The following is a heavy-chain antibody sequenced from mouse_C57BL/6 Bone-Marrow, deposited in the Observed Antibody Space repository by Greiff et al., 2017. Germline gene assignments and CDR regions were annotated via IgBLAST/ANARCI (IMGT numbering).Heavy chain of an antibody. CDR1: GYSFTGYY. D-gene: IGHD5-1*01. J-gene: IGHJ2*01. Sequence: EVQLQQSGPELVKPGASVKISCKASGYSFTGYYMNWVKQSPEKSLEWIGEINPSTGGTTYNQKFKAKATLTVDKSSSTAYMQLKSLTSEDSAVYYCARTYHFDYWGQGTTLTVSS. CDR2: INPSTGGT. CDR3: ARTYHFDY. V-gene: IGHV1-42*01.